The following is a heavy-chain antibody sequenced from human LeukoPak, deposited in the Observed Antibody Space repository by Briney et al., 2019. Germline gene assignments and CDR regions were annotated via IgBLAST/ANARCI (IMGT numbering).Heavy chain of an antibody. CDR2: LYPSVSP. J-gene: IGHJ6*03. V-gene: IGHV4-4*07. Sequence: TSETLSLTCTVSGGPIYSYYWSRIRQPAGKGLEWIGRLYPSVSPNYNPSLKSRVSMSVDTSKNQLALNLRAVTAADTAVYYCARLKFYDSTGYSPGHYMDVWGKGITVTVS. CDR1: GGPIYSYY. D-gene: IGHD3-22*01. CDR3: ARLKFYDSTGYSPGHYMDV.